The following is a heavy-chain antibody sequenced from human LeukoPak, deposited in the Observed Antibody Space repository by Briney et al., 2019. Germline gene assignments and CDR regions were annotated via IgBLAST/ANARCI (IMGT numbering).Heavy chain of an antibody. CDR1: GYTFTSYG. Sequence: ASEKVSCKASGYTFTSYGINWVRQAPGQGLKWMGWISAYNGNTNCAQKLQGRVTMTTDTSTTTAYMELRSLRSDDTAVYYCARVGVTGEFDYWGQGTLVTVSS. CDR2: ISAYNGNT. V-gene: IGHV1-18*01. CDR3: ARVGVTGEFDY. D-gene: IGHD2-21*02. J-gene: IGHJ4*02.